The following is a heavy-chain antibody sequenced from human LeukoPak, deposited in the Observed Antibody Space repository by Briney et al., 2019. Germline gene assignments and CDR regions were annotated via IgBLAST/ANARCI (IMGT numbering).Heavy chain of an antibody. D-gene: IGHD4-17*01. J-gene: IGHJ4*02. CDR2: IYTVGNT. CDR3: ARAGYGDPHFDF. Sequence: PGGSLRLSCAASGFTVSSNYMSWVRQAPGRGLEWVSVIYTVGNTYYAESVKGRFTISRDNSKNTLYLQMNSLRAEDTAAYYCARAGYGDPHFDFWGQGTLVTVSS. V-gene: IGHV3-53*01. CDR1: GFTVSSNY.